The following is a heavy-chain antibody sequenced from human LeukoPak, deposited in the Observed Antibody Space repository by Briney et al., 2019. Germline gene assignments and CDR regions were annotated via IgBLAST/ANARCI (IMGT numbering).Heavy chain of an antibody. CDR3: ARHTTTFYFDY. Sequence: SETLSLTCTVSGGSISSYYWSWIRQPPGKGLEWIGYIYYSGSTNYNPSLKSRVTISVDTSKNQFSLKPSSVTAADTAVYYCARHTTTFYFDYWGQGTLVTVSS. CDR2: IYYSGST. J-gene: IGHJ4*02. D-gene: IGHD5-12*01. CDR1: GGSISSYY. V-gene: IGHV4-59*08.